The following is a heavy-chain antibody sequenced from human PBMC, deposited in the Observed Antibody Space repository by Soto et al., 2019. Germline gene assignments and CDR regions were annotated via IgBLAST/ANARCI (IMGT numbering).Heavy chain of an antibody. Sequence: GGSLRLSCAASGFTFSTYVMTWVRQAPGKGLEWVSSISDSGSGTYYADSVKGRFTVSRDNSKNTLYLQMNSLRAEDTAVFYCAKERSSGWSFDYWGQGTLVTVSS. V-gene: IGHV3-23*01. J-gene: IGHJ4*02. CDR3: AKERSSGWSFDY. CDR1: GFTFSTYV. D-gene: IGHD6-19*01. CDR2: ISDSGSGT.